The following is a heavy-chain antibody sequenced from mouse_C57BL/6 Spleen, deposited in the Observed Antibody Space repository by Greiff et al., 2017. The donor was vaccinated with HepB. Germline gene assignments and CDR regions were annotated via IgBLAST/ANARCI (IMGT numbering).Heavy chain of an antibody. D-gene: IGHD2-3*01. Sequence: VKLMESGPELVKPGASVKISCKASGYAFSSSWMNWVKQRPGKGLEWIGRIYPGDGDTNYNGKFKGKATLTADKSSSTADMQLSSLTSEDSAVYFCARPPIYDGYYVGWFAYWGQGTLVTVSA. CDR1: GYAFSSSW. V-gene: IGHV1-82*01. J-gene: IGHJ3*01. CDR2: IYPGDGDT. CDR3: ARPPIYDGYYVGWFAY.